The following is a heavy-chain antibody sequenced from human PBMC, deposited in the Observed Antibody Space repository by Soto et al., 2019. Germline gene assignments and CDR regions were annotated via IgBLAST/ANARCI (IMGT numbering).Heavy chain of an antibody. CDR3: ARQGYSYGYDS. D-gene: IGHD5-18*01. J-gene: IGHJ4*02. V-gene: IGHV5-51*01. CDR1: GNSFTTNW. Sequence: PGESLKISCQGSGNSFTTNWIAWVRQMPGKGLEWMGIIYPGDSDTRYSPSFQGQVTISADKSITTAYLQWSSLKASDTAMYYRARQGYSYGYDSWGQGTQVTVSS. CDR2: IYPGDSDT.